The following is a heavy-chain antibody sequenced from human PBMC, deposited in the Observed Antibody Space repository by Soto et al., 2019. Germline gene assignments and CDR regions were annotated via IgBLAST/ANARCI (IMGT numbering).Heavy chain of an antibody. CDR1: GGTFSSYT. J-gene: IGHJ4*02. CDR3: ASTRYFDWSTGNYFDY. Sequence: SVKVSCKASGGTFSSYTIIWVRQAPGQGLEWMGRIIPILGIANYAQKFQGRVTITADKSTSTAYIELSSLRSEDTAVYYCASTRYFDWSTGNYFDYWGQGTLVTVSS. D-gene: IGHD3-9*01. CDR2: IIPILGIA. V-gene: IGHV1-69*02.